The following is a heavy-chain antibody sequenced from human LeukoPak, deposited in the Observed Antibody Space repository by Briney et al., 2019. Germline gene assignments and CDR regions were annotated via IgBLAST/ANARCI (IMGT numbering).Heavy chain of an antibody. Sequence: GGSLRLSCAASGFTFSSYEMNWVRQAPGKGLEWVSYISSSGSTIYYADSVKGRFTISRDNAKHSLYLQMNSLRADDTAVYYCARLLAYGSGGEAFDYWGQGTLVTVSS. D-gene: IGHD3-10*01. V-gene: IGHV3-48*03. CDR2: ISSSGSTI. J-gene: IGHJ4*02. CDR1: GFTFSSYE. CDR3: ARLLAYGSGGEAFDY.